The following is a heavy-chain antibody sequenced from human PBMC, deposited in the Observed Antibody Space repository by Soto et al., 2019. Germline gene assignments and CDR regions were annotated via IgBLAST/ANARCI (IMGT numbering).Heavy chain of an antibody. V-gene: IGHV3-21*01. Sequence: GGSLRLSCAASGFTFSSYSMNWVRQAPGKGLEWVSSISSSGTYIYYADSVKGRFTVSRDNAKNSLFLQMNSLRAEDTAVYYCARVSGGDVVLDYFDYWGQGTLVTVSS. CDR1: GFTFSSYS. CDR3: ARVSGGDVVLDYFDY. D-gene: IGHD4-17*01. CDR2: ISSSGTYI. J-gene: IGHJ4*02.